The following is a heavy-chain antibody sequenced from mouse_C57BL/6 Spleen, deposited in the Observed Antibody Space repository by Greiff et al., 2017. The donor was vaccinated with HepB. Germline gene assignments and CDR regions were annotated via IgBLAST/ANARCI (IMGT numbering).Heavy chain of an antibody. D-gene: IGHD3-2*02. V-gene: IGHV1-55*01. Sequence: QVHVKQPGAELVKPGASVKMSCKASGYTFTSYWITWVKQRPGQGLEWIGDIYPGSGSTNYNEKFKSKATLTVDTSSSTAYMQLSSLTSEDSAVYYCAIPDSSGSSFDYWGQGTTLTVSS. CDR1: GYTFTSYW. CDR3: AIPDSSGSSFDY. CDR2: IYPGSGST. J-gene: IGHJ2*01.